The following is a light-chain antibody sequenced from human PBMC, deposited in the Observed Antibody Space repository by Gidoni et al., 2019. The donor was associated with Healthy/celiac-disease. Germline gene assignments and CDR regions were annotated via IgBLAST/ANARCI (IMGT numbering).Light chain of an antibody. V-gene: IGLV3-1*01. J-gene: IGLJ2*01. CDR2: QDS. Sequence: SYELTRPPSVSVSPGQTASITCSGDKLGDKYACWYQQKPCQSPVLVIYQDSKRPSGVPERFSGANSGNTATLTISGTQAMDEAYYYCQAWDSSTSVFGGGTKLTVL. CDR3: QAWDSSTSV. CDR1: KLGDKY.